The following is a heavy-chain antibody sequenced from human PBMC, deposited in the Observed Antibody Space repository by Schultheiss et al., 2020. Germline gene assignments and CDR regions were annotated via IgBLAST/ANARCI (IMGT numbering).Heavy chain of an antibody. CDR2: VYWDDDK. V-gene: IGHV2-5*02. J-gene: IGHJ4*02. Sequence: SGPTLVKPTQNLTLTCTFSGFSLSTSGVGVGWIRQPPGKALEWLALVYWDDDKRYSPSLRSRITITQDTSKNQVVFTLTNMDPVDTATYYCTRSNSSGPLDYWGQGTLVT. CDR3: TRSNSSGPLDY. CDR1: GFSLSTSGVG. D-gene: IGHD3-22*01.